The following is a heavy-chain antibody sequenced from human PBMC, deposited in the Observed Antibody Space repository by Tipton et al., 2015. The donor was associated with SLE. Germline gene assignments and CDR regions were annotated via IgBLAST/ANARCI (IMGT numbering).Heavy chain of an antibody. J-gene: IGHJ3*02. V-gene: IGHV4-4*07. CDR1: GGSLSSYY. CDR2: IYTREDT. CDR3: ARGPVVGLADAFEI. D-gene: IGHD2-15*01. Sequence: TLSLTCTVSGGSLSSYYWSWIRQPAGKGLEWIGRIYTREDTNYDPSLKSRVTMSLDTSKNQFSLRLNSVTAADTAVYYCARGPVVGLADAFEIWGQGTLVTVSS.